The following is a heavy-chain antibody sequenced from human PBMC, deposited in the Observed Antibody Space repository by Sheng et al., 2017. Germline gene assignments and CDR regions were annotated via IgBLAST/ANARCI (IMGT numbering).Heavy chain of an antibody. J-gene: IGHJ6*03. CDR2: IIPILGIA. D-gene: IGHD5-12*01. Sequence: QVQLVQSGAEVKKPGSSVKVSCKASGGTFSSYAISWVRQAPGQGLEWMGGIIPILGIANYAQKFQGRVTITADKSTSTAYMELSSLRSEDTAVYYCARGRRDGYKSFYYYMDVWGKGTTVTVSS. V-gene: IGHV1-69*04. CDR1: GGTFSSYA. CDR3: ARGRRDGYKSFYYYMDV.